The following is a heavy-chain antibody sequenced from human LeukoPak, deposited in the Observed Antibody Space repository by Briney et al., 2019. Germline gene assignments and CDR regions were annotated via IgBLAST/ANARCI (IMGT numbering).Heavy chain of an antibody. CDR1: GFTFTRHA. CDR2: IGASGRNT. D-gene: IGHD1-14*01. V-gene: IGHV3-23*01. Sequence: GGSLRLSCAASGFTFTRHAMSWVRQAPGKGLEWVSGIGASGRNTYYADSVQGRFTISRDNSQDKLSLQMNSLRDDDTAIYYCTKEPELLPSGDWFDPWGQGTLVTVSS. J-gene: IGHJ5*02. CDR3: TKEPELLPSGDWFDP.